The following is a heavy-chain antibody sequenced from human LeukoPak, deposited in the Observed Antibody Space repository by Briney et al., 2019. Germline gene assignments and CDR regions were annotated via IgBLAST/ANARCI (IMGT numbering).Heavy chain of an antibody. CDR3: ASHYCSSTDCYLGWFDP. Sequence: SVTLSLTCVVYGGSFSGYYWSWIRQPPGKGLEWIGEINHSGSTNYNPSLKSRVTISVDTSKNQFSLKLNSVTAADTAVYYCASHYCSSTDCYLGWFDPWGQGTLVTVSS. CDR1: GGSFSGYY. J-gene: IGHJ5*02. D-gene: IGHD2-2*01. CDR2: INHSGST. V-gene: IGHV4-34*01.